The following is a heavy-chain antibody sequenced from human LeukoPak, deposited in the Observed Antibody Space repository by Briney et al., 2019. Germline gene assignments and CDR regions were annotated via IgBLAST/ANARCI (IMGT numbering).Heavy chain of an antibody. CDR1: GGSISSYY. J-gene: IGHJ6*03. D-gene: IGHD3-22*01. CDR2: IYYSGSS. V-gene: IGHV4-59*01. CDR3: SGGTGYYYGAEYYYYMDV. Sequence: PSETLSLTCTVSGGSISSYYWSWIRQPPGKGLEWIGYIYYSGSSNYNPSLKSRVTISVDTSKNQLSLKLSSVTAADTAVYYCSGGTGYYYGAEYYYYMDVWGKGTTVTVSS.